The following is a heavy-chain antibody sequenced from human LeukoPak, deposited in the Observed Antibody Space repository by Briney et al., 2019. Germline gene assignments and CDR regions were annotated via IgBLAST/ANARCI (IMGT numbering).Heavy chain of an antibody. Sequence: SQTLSLTCTVSGGSITSGGYYWSWIRQHPGKGLEWIVYIYYSGGTYYNPSLKSRAAISVDTSKNQFSLKLSSVTAADTAVYYCARDVGRGYDILTGYDGRAFDIWGQGTMVTVSS. J-gene: IGHJ3*02. CDR3: ARDVGRGYDILTGYDGRAFDI. CDR1: GGSITSGGYY. D-gene: IGHD3-9*01. CDR2: IYYSGGT. V-gene: IGHV4-31*03.